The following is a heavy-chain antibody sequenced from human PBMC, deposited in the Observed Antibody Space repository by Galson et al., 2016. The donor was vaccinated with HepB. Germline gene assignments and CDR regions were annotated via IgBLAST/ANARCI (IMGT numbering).Heavy chain of an antibody. CDR2: INPNDGNR. CDR1: GYTFTTYG. Sequence: SVKVSCKASGYTFTTYGIAWVRQAPGQGLEWMGWINPNDGNRNYAKKFQGSVTMTTDTSTGTAYMELRSLRSDDTAVYYCARDTSFIGGDSWGQGTPVTVSS. CDR3: ARDTSFIGGDS. V-gene: IGHV1-18*01. D-gene: IGHD1-26*01. J-gene: IGHJ4*02.